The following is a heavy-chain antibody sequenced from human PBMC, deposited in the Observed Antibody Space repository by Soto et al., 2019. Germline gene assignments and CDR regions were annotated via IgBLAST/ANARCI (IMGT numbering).Heavy chain of an antibody. CDR1: GFTFSSYA. J-gene: IGHJ4*02. Sequence: GGSLRLSCAASGFTFSSYAMSWVRQAPGKGLEWVSAISGSGGSTYYADSVKGRFTISRDNSKNTLYLQMNSLRAEDTAVYYCAKSKPYCGGDCYSGRYYFDYWGQGTLVTVSS. CDR2: ISGSGGST. CDR3: AKSKPYCGGDCYSGRYYFDY. D-gene: IGHD2-21*02. V-gene: IGHV3-23*01.